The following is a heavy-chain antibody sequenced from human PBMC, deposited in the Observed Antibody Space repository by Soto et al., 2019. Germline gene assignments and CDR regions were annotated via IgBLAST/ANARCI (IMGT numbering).Heavy chain of an antibody. CDR3: ERESTWLRHYDA. Sequence: PGGSLRLSCAASGFTFSDSWMGWVRQAPGRGLEWVANIKQDGSQTPYAASVRDRFTISRDNTKNKLYLHMRSLRAEDTAVYFCERESTWLRHYDAWGPGTLVTVSS. V-gene: IGHV3-7*01. D-gene: IGHD5-18*01. CDR2: IKQDGSQT. J-gene: IGHJ5*02. CDR1: GFTFSDSW.